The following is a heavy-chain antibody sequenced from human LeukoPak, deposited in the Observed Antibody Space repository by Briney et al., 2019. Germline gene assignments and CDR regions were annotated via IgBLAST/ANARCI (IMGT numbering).Heavy chain of an antibody. V-gene: IGHV3-11*06. CDR3: ARARAITGTTSFDY. Sequence: PGGSLRPSCAASGFTFTDYYMSWIRQAPGEGLEWVSYISGGSGYTNYADSVTGRFTISRDNARNSLYLQMNSLRAEDTAVYYCARARAITGTTSFDYWGQGTLVTVSS. CDR2: ISGGSGYT. CDR1: GFTFTDYY. D-gene: IGHD1-7*01. J-gene: IGHJ4*02.